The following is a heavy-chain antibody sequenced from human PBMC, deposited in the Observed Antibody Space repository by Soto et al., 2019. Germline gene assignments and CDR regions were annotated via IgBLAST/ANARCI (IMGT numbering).Heavy chain of an antibody. Sequence: QVQLQQWGAGLLKPSETLSLTCAVYGGSFSGYYWSWIRQPPGKGLEWIGEINHSGSTNYNPSLKSRVTISVDTSKNQFSLKLSSVTAADTAVYYCARGSLGYRGFDYWGQGTLVTVSS. J-gene: IGHJ4*02. D-gene: IGHD1-1*01. CDR3: ARGSLGYRGFDY. CDR1: GGSFSGYY. V-gene: IGHV4-34*01. CDR2: INHSGST.